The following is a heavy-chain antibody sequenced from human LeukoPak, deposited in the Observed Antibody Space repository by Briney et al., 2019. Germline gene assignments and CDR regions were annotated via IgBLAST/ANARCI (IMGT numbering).Heavy chain of an antibody. V-gene: IGHV3-53*01. CDR3: AKDQNTMIVVLRSPLNWFDP. CDR2: IFSGGST. J-gene: IGHJ5*02. Sequence: PGGPLRLSCAASGFTVNSNYMSWVRQAPGKGLEWVSVIFSGGSTYYTDSVKGRFTISRDNSKNTLYLQLNSLRAEDTAVYYCAKDQNTMIVVLRSPLNWFDPWGQGTLVTVSS. CDR1: GFTVNSNY. D-gene: IGHD3-22*01.